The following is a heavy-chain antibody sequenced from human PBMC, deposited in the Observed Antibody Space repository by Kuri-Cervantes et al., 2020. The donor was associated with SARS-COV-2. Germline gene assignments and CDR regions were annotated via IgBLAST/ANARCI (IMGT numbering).Heavy chain of an antibody. D-gene: IGHD3-22*01. CDR2: IYYSGST. J-gene: IGHJ3*02. CDR1: GGSISSYY. Sequence: SETLSLTCTVSGGSISSYYWSWIRQPPVKGLEWIGYIYYSGSTNYNPSLKSRVTISVDTSKNQFSLKLSSVTAADTVVYYCVGHGYYDSSGYFAFDIWGQGTMVTVSS. V-gene: IGHV4-59*01. CDR3: VGHGYYDSSGYFAFDI.